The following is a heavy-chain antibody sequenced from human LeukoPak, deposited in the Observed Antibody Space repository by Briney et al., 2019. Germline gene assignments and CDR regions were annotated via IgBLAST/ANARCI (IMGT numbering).Heavy chain of an antibody. J-gene: IGHJ2*01. D-gene: IGHD6-19*01. Sequence: SETLSLTCTVSGGSISSYYWSWIRQPPGKGLEWIGYIYYSGSTNYNPSLKRRVTISVDTSKNQFSLKLSSVTAADTAVYYCARHVGSGWIPGYFDLWGRGTLVTVSS. CDR2: IYYSGST. V-gene: IGHV4-59*08. CDR1: GGSISSYY. CDR3: ARHVGSGWIPGYFDL.